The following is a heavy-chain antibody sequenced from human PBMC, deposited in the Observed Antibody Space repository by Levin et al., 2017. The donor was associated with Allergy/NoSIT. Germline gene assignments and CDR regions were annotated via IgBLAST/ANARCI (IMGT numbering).Heavy chain of an antibody. CDR2: IYYSGST. Sequence: SQTLSLTCTVSGGSISSYYWSWIRQPPGKGLEWIGYIYYSGSTNYNPSLKSRVTISVDTSKNQFSLKLSSVTAADTAVYYCAREGDGYNRPFDYWGQGTLVTVSS. CDR1: GGSISSYY. J-gene: IGHJ4*02. V-gene: IGHV4-59*01. CDR3: AREGDGYNRPFDY. D-gene: IGHD5-24*01.